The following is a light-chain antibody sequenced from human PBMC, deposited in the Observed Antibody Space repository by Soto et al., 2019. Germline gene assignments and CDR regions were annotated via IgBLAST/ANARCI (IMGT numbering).Light chain of an antibody. CDR2: GAY. CDR3: QQYGGSPWT. J-gene: IGKJ1*01. V-gene: IGKV3-20*01. Sequence: EIVLTQSAGTLALCPGERGGLXCRASQSIPNSYVAWYQRGPGQDPRLLLCGAYNRANGSPDRFSGSGSVTDFTRTISRLEPEDFAVYYRQQYGGSPWTFGQGTKVDIK. CDR1: QSIPNSY.